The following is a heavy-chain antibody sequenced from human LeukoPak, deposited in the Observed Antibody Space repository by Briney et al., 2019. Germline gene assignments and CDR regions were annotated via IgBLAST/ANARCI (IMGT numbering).Heavy chain of an antibody. J-gene: IGHJ2*01. D-gene: IGHD3-9*01. CDR1: GYSFTSYW. V-gene: IGHV5-51*01. Sequence: AESLMISCKGSGYSFTSYWIGWVRQMPGKGLEWMGIIYPGDSDTRYSASFQGQVTISADKSISTAYLQWSSLKASDTAMYYCARSYYDILTGPEGYFDLWGRGTLVTVSS. CDR2: IYPGDSDT. CDR3: ARSYYDILTGPEGYFDL.